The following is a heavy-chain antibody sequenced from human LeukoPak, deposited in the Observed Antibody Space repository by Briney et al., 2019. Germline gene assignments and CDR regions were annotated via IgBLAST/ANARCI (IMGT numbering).Heavy chain of an antibody. CDR3: AINYDSSGYYYGKFDY. Sequence: ASVKVSCKASGYTFTSYGIRWVRQAPGQGLEWMGWISAYNGNTNYAQKLQGRVTMTTDTSTSTAYMELRSLRSDDTAVYYCAINYDSSGYYYGKFDYWGQGTLVTVSS. CDR1: GYTFTSYG. V-gene: IGHV1-18*01. J-gene: IGHJ4*02. D-gene: IGHD3-22*01. CDR2: ISAYNGNT.